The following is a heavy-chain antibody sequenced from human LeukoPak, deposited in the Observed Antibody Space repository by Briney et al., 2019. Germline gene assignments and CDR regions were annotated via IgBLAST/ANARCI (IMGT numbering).Heavy chain of an antibody. J-gene: IGHJ4*02. Sequence: SQTLSLTCTVSGGSISSGNYYWSWIRQPAGKGLEWIGRIYTSGSTNYNPSLESRVTISVDTSKNQFSLKLNSATAADTAVYYCARDAPLAYCGGDCYSSQYWGQGTLVTVSS. CDR2: IYTSGST. D-gene: IGHD2-21*01. CDR1: GGSISSGNYY. V-gene: IGHV4-61*02. CDR3: ARDAPLAYCGGDCYSSQY.